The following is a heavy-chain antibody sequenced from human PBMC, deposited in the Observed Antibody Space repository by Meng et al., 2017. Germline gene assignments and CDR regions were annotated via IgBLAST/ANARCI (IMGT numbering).Heavy chain of an antibody. CDR2: INTNTGNP. CDR3: ARAYDSSGYYPTVGIY. D-gene: IGHD3-22*01. V-gene: IGHV7-4-1*02. Sequence: VELVQSGLGLKKPGASWKVSCKVSGYTFISSAMNWVRQAPGQGLEWMGWINTNTGNPTYAQGFTGRFVFSLDTSVSTAYLQISSLKAEDTAVYYCARAYDSSGYYPTVGIYWGQGTLVTVSS. CDR1: GYTFISSA. J-gene: IGHJ4*02.